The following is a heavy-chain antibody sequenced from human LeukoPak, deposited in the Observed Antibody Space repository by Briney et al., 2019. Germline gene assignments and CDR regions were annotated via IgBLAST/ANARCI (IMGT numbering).Heavy chain of an antibody. CDR2: ISADGRTQ. Sequence: PGGSLRLSCAASGFTFSTYSIHWVRQAPGKGLEWVTVISADGRTQYYSDSVKGRFTISRDNVKNVLYLQMNSLRPEDTALYYCAKDLSSAITSALVLDVWGQGTTVIVS. D-gene: IGHD3-22*01. CDR1: GFTFSTYS. J-gene: IGHJ6*02. CDR3: AKDLSSAITSALVLDV. V-gene: IGHV3-30*18.